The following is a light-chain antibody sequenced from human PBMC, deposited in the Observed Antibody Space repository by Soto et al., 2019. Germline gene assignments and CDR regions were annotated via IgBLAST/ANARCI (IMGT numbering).Light chain of an antibody. CDR2: DAS. CDR1: QNINNY. CDR3: QQYENLPT. V-gene: IGKV1-33*01. J-gene: IGKJ5*01. Sequence: SQITQSPSSLSASVGYRVTITFQASQNINNYLNWYQQKPGRAPKLLIYDASNLEAGVPSRFRGSGSGTDFTFTISRLQPEDIATYYCQQYENLPTFGQGTRLEIK.